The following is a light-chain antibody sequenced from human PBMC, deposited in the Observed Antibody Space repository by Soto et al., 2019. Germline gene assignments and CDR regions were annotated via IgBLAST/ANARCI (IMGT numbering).Light chain of an antibody. J-gene: IGKJ4*01. CDR1: QSVLYSSNNKNY. CDR2: WAS. V-gene: IGKV4-1*01. CDR3: QQFYSTPSVT. Sequence: DIVMTQSPDSLAVSLGERATINCKSSQSVLYSSNNKNYLAWYQQKPGQPPKLLIYWASTRESGVPDRFSGSGSVTDFTLTISSLQAEDLAVYYCQQFYSTPSVTFGGGTKVEIK.